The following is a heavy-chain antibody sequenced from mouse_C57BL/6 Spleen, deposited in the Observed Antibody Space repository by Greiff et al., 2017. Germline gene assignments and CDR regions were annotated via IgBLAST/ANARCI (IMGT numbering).Heavy chain of an antibody. J-gene: IGHJ3*01. CDR1: GYTFTDYE. V-gene: IGHV1-15*01. D-gene: IGHD2-5*01. CDR3: SRSDSNYERFAY. CDR2: IDPETGGT. Sequence: QVQLQQSGAELVRPGASVTLSCKASGYTFTDYEMHWVKQTPVHGLEWIGAIDPETGGTAYNQKFKGKAILTADKSSSTAYMELRSLASEDSAVYYCSRSDSNYERFAYWGQGTLVTVSA.